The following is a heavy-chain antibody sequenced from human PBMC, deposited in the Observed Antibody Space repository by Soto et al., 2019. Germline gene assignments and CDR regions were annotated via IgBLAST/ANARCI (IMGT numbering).Heavy chain of an antibody. CDR2: IYHSETT. D-gene: IGHD3-10*01. V-gene: IGHV4-59*08. CDR3: ARLGLYSCGSGSCYPGYFDS. Sequence: SETLSLTCSVSGGSIGSYYWSWIRQPPGKGLEWIGFIYHSETTNYNPSLKSRVTISVDTPKNLFSLKLSSVTAADTAMYYCARLGLYSCGSGSCYPGYFDSWGQGTLVTVSS. CDR1: GGSIGSYY. J-gene: IGHJ4*02.